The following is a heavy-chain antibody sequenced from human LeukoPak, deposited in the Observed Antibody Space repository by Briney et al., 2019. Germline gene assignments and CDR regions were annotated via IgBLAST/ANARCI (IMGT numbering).Heavy chain of an antibody. D-gene: IGHD2-2*01. CDR1: GYTFTGYC. CDR2: INPNSGGT. J-gene: IGHJ4*02. CDR3: ALGYCSSTSCYSLDY. V-gene: IGHV1-2*02. Sequence: GASVKVSCKASGYTFTGYCMHWVRQAPGQGLEWMGWINPNSGGTNYAQKFQGRVTMTRDTSISTAYMELSRLRSDDTAVYYCALGYCSSTSCYSLDYWGQGTLVTVSS.